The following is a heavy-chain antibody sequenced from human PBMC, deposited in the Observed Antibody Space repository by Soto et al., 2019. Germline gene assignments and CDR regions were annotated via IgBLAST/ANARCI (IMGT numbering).Heavy chain of an antibody. CDR3: ASRDSGNFGSYYYYGIDV. D-gene: IGHD1-26*01. J-gene: IGHJ6*02. CDR1: GGPFRSYA. Sequence: QVQLVQSGAEVKKPGSSVKVSCKASGGPFRSYAITWVRQAPGQGLEWMGGIIPIFGTANYAQKCQGRVTITADESTSTPYMELSSLRSEDTAVYYCASRDSGNFGSYYYYGIDVWGQGTTVTVSS. V-gene: IGHV1-69*12. CDR2: IIPIFGTA.